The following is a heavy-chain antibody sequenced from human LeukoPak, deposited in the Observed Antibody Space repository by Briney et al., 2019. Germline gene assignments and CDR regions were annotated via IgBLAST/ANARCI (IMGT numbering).Heavy chain of an antibody. CDR2: INPSGGST. CDR3: ARDYYGSGSYSGYFDY. Sequence: ASVKVSCTASGYTFTSYYMHWVRQAPGQGLEWMGIINPSGGSTSYAQKFQGRVTMTRDTSTSTVYMELSSLRSEDTAVYYCARDYYGSGSYSGYFDYWGQGTLVTVSS. CDR1: GYTFTSYY. J-gene: IGHJ4*02. D-gene: IGHD3-10*01. V-gene: IGHV1-46*01.